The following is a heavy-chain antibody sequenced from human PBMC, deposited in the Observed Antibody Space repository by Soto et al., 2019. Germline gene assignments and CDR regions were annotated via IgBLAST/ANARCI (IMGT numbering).Heavy chain of an antibody. J-gene: IGHJ6*02. CDR1: GGTFSSYA. CDR3: AGRLRGRGSGYMDYYYGMDV. V-gene: IGHV1-69*06. CDR2: IIPIFGTA. Sequence: SVKVSCKASGGTFSSYAISWVRQAPGQGLEWMGGIIPIFGTANYAQKFQGRVTITADKSTSTAYMELSSLRSEDTAVYYCAGRLRGRGSGYMDYYYGMDVWGQGTAVTV. D-gene: IGHD3-3*01.